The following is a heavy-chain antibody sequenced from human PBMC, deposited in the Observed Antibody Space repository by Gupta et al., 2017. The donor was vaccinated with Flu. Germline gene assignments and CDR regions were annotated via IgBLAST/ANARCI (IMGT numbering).Heavy chain of an antibody. CDR2: ISSSGSTI. CDR3: ARDRGYYDSSGWVDY. D-gene: IGHD3-22*01. V-gene: IGHV3-11*01. CDR1: TFSDYY. Sequence: TFSDYYMSWIRQAPGKGLEWVSYISSSGSTIYYADSVKGRFTISRDNAKNSLYLQMNSLRAEDTAVYYCARDRGYYDSSGWVDYWGQGTLVTVSS. J-gene: IGHJ4*02.